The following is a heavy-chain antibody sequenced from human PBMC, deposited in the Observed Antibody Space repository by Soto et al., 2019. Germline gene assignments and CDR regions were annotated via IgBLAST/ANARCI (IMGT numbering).Heavy chain of an antibody. CDR1: GYTFSSNG. J-gene: IGHJ4*02. D-gene: IGHD3-10*01. Sequence: QVQVVQSGTEMKKPGASVKVSCKASGYTFSSNGFSWVRQVPGQGLEWMGLISTDTGNTNYARKFQGRITMTADISTTTVDMELKSLRSDDTAFYYCAREDNFRSGFDYWGQGTQVIVSS. CDR3: AREDNFRSGFDY. CDR2: ISTDTGNT. V-gene: IGHV1-18*01.